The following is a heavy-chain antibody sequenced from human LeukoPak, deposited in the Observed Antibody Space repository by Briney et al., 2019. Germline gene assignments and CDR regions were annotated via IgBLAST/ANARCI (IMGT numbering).Heavy chain of an antibody. CDR2: IRYDGSNK. D-gene: IGHD6-13*01. CDR3: ARALYSSSWYVPYYYYYYMDV. Sequence: GGSLRLSCAASGFTFSSYGMHWVRQAPGKGLGWVAFIRYDGSNKYYADSVKGRFTISRDNSKNTLYLQMNSLRAEDTAVYYCARALYSSSWYVPYYYYYYMDVWGKGATVTISS. CDR1: GFTFSSYG. J-gene: IGHJ6*03. V-gene: IGHV3-30*02.